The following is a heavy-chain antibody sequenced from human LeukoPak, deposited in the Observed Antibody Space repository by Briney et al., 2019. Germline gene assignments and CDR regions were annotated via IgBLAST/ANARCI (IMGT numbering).Heavy chain of an antibody. Sequence: GGSLRLSCAASGFTFSGSAMHWVRQASGKGLEWVGRIRSKANSYATAYAASVKGRFTISRDDSKNTAYLQMNSLKTEDTAVYYCTSGCSGGSCYSHYYGMDVWGQGTTVTVSS. D-gene: IGHD2-15*01. CDR1: GFTFSGSA. CDR2: IRSKANSYAT. J-gene: IGHJ6*02. CDR3: TSGCSGGSCYSHYYGMDV. V-gene: IGHV3-73*01.